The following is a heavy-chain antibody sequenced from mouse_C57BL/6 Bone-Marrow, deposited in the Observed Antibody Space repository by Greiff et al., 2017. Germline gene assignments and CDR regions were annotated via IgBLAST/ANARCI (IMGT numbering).Heavy chain of an antibody. J-gene: IGHJ3*01. CDR1: GYTFTSYG. V-gene: IGHV1-81*01. D-gene: IGHD2-1*01. CDR3: ALLPFLPWFAY. CDR2: IYPRSGNT. Sequence: VQLVESGAELARPGASVKLSCKASGYTFTSYGISWVKQRTGQGLEWIGEIYPRSGNTYYNEKFKGKATLTADKSSSTAYMELRSLTSEDSAVYFCALLPFLPWFAYWGQGTLVTVSA.